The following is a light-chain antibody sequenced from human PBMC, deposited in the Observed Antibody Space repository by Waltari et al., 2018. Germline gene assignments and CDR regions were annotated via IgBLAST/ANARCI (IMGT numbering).Light chain of an antibody. CDR1: SSDVGGYNY. V-gene: IGLV2-14*01. CDR2: DVS. J-gene: IGLJ3*02. CDR3: SSYTSSNTWV. Sequence: QSALTQPVSVSGSPGQSITISCTGTSSDVGGYNYVSWYQQHPGKAPKLMIYDVSERPSGVSKRFSGSRSGNTASLTISGLQAEDEADYYCSSYTSSNTWVFGGGTKLTVL.